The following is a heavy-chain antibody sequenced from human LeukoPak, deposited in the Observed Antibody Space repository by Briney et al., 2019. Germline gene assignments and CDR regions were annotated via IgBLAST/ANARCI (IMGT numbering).Heavy chain of an antibody. CDR3: AKVKGIAAAGPFDAFDI. CDR2: ISGSGGST. Sequence: TGGSLRLSCAASGFTFSSYAMSWVRQAPGKGLEWVSAISGSGGSTYYADSVKGRFTISRDNSKNTLYLQMNSLRAEDTAVYYCAKVKGIAAAGPFDAFDIWGQGTMVTVSS. D-gene: IGHD6-13*01. J-gene: IGHJ3*02. V-gene: IGHV3-23*01. CDR1: GFTFSSYA.